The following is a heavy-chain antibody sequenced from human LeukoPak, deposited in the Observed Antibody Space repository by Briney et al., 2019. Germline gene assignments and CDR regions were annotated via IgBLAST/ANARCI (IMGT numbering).Heavy chain of an antibody. V-gene: IGHV3-30*18. CDR3: AKDRFGGVAWNWFDP. CDR2: ISYDGSNK. Sequence: GRSLRLSCAASGFTFSSYGMHWVRQAPGKGLEWVAVISYDGSNKYYADSVKGRFTISRDNSKNTLYLQMNSLRAEDTAVYYCAKDRFGGVAWNWFDPWGQGTLVTVSS. D-gene: IGHD3-10*01. J-gene: IGHJ5*02. CDR1: GFTFSSYG.